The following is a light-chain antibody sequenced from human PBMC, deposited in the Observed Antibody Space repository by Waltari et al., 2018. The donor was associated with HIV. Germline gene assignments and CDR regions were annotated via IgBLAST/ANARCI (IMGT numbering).Light chain of an antibody. CDR3: LQHHSYPLT. V-gene: IGKV1-6*02. CDR1: QAIRGD. Sequence: IQMAQSPSSLSASIGERVIITCRASQAIRGDLGWYQQKAGEAPKRLIYSASSVQNGVPSRFSGSGTGTNFTLTINSLQSEDCATYYCLQHHSYPLTFGGGTKVEV. J-gene: IGKJ4*01. CDR2: SAS.